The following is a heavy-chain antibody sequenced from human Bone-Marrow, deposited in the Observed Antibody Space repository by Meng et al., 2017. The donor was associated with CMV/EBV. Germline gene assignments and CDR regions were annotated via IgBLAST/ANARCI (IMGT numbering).Heavy chain of an antibody. D-gene: IGHD2-8*01. J-gene: IGHJ6*02. V-gene: IGHV3-33*01. CDR2: IWYDGSNK. Sequence: GESLKISCAASGFTFSSYGMHWVRQAPGKGLEWVAGIWYDGSNKYYADSVKGRFTISRDNSKNTLYLQMNSLRAEDTAVYYCARDHFADIVLMVYADYYYYGMDVWGQGTTVTVSS. CDR1: GFTFSSYG. CDR3: ARDHFADIVLMVYADYYYYGMDV.